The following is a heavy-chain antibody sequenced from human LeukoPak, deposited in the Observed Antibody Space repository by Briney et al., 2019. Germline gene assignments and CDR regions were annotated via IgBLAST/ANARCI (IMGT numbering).Heavy chain of an antibody. V-gene: IGHV4-30-4*01. Sequence: SETLSLTCTVSGGSISSGDYYWSWIRQPPGKGLEWIGYIYYSGSTYYNPSLKSRVTISVDTSKNQFSLKLSSVTAADTAVYYCARESTPDIIPYFDYWGQGTLVTVSS. CDR1: GGSISSGDYY. D-gene: IGHD2-21*01. CDR3: ARESTPDIIPYFDY. J-gene: IGHJ4*02. CDR2: IYYSGST.